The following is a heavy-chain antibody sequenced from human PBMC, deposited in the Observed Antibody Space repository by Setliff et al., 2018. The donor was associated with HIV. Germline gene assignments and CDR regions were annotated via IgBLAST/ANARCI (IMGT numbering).Heavy chain of an antibody. Sequence: SETLSLTCTVSGGSISGYHWNWLRQTPGKGLEWIGYIYTSGSTNYNPSLKSRVTISVDTSKNQFSLKLRSVTAADTAVYYCARGSVSVDTAMVDDYWGQGTLVTVSS. CDR1: GGSISGYH. CDR3: ARGSVSVDTAMVDDY. D-gene: IGHD5-18*01. J-gene: IGHJ4*02. V-gene: IGHV4-4*09. CDR2: IYTSGST.